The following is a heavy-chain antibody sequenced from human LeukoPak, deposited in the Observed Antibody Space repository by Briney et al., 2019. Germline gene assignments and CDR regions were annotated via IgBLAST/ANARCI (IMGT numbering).Heavy chain of an antibody. D-gene: IGHD1-26*01. J-gene: IGHJ4*02. CDR3: AKVLIRELLTSEFDY. CDR1: GFTFSTYA. V-gene: IGHV3-23*01. Sequence: GGSLSLSCAASGFTFSTYAMSWVRQAPGKGLAWVSTISDSDGSTYYADSVKGRFTISRDNSKNTLYLQMSTLRAEDTAVYYCAKVLIRELLTSEFDYWGQGTLVTVSS. CDR2: ISDSDGST.